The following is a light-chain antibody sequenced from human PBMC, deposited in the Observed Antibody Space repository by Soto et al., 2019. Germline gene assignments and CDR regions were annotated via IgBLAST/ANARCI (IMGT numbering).Light chain of an antibody. J-gene: IGLJ1*01. CDR2: EVS. CDR3: SSYTDTSTLV. CDR1: TSDVGGY. V-gene: IGLV2-14*01. Sequence: QSALTQPASVSGSPGQPITISCTGTTSDVGGYVSWYQQHPGKAPKLIIYEVSNRPSGVSNRFSGSKSGNTASLTISGLQAEDEAGYYCSSYTDTSTLVFGNGTKLTVL.